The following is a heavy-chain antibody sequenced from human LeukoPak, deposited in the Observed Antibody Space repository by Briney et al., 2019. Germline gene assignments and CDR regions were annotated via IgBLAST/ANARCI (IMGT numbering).Heavy chain of an antibody. CDR3: PRLPTRLLWFVQLLRGDYFDY. CDR1: GCSFISYW. D-gene: IGHD3-10*01. CDR2: IYPGDSDA. V-gene: IGHV5-51*01. Sequence: GGSLQISFQGSGCSFISYWIGWVRQMPGKGREWMGIIYPGDSDARYSPSFQGQVTISADTSISTAYLHWSSLKASDTAIYYCPRLPTRLLWFVQLLRGDYFDYWGQGTLVTVSS. J-gene: IGHJ4*02.